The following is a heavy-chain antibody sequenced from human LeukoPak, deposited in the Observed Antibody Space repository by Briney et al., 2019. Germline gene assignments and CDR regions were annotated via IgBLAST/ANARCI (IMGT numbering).Heavy chain of an antibody. CDR1: GVTFSDYW. Sequence: GGSLRLSCAASGVTFSDYWIHSVRQTPGKGLVWVSRINTDGSITSYAYSVEGRFSISRDNAKNTLYLQMSSLRAEDTAVYYCARDRGPRTGFMVREAYDYWGQGTLVTVSS. D-gene: IGHD3-10*01. J-gene: IGHJ4*02. V-gene: IGHV3-74*01. CDR3: ARDRGPRTGFMVREAYDY. CDR2: INTDGSIT.